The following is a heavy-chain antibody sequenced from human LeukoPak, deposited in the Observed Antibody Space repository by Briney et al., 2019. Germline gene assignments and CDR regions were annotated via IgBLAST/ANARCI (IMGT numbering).Heavy chain of an antibody. CDR2: IYYSGST. J-gene: IGHJ5*02. V-gene: IGHV4-59*01. Sequence: PSETPSFTCTVSGGSISSYYWSWIRQPPGKGLEWIGYIYYSGSTNYNPSLKSRVTISVDTSKNQFSLKLSSVTAADTAVYYCARIHNYYDSSGYLQRWFDPWGQGTLVTVSS. D-gene: IGHD3-22*01. CDR1: GGSISSYY. CDR3: ARIHNYYDSSGYLQRWFDP.